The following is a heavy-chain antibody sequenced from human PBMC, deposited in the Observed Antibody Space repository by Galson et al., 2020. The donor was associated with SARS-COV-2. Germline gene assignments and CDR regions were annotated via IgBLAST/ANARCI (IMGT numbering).Heavy chain of an antibody. CDR1: GFIFSDYA. CDR3: LSYSSTRQNY. D-gene: IGHD2-2*01. J-gene: IGHJ4*02. Sequence: GGSLRLSCSASGFIFSDYAMHWVRQAPGKGLEYVSAISSNGATSFYADSVNGRFTMSRDNSKNMFYLQMTALRLEDTAFYYCLSYSSTRQNYGGQGTVVTVSA. V-gene: IGHV3-64D*06. CDR2: ISSNGATS.